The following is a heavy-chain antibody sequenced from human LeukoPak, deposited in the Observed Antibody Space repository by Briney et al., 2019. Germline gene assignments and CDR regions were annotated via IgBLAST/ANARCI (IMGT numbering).Heavy chain of an antibody. Sequence: SQTLSLTCTVSGGSISSGSYYWSWIRQPAGKGLEWIGRIYTSGSTNYNPSLKSRVTISVDTSKNQFSLKLSSVTAADTAVYYCARVRYYYDSSGYHAYFDLWGRGTLVTVSS. J-gene: IGHJ2*01. D-gene: IGHD3-22*01. V-gene: IGHV4-61*02. CDR3: ARVRYYYDSSGYHAYFDL. CDR2: IYTSGST. CDR1: GGSISSGSYY.